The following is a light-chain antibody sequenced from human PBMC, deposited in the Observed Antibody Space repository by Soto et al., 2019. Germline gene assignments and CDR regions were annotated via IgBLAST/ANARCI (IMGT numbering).Light chain of an antibody. J-gene: IGKJ1*01. Sequence: EIVWTQSPANLSLSPGERATLTCRASQSVSNFLAWYQHKPGQAPRLLIYDASIRATGVPARFSGTGSGTDFSLTISSLEPEDFAIYYCQQRSIWPPWTFGQGTKVDIK. CDR1: QSVSNF. CDR3: QQRSIWPPWT. V-gene: IGKV3-11*01. CDR2: DAS.